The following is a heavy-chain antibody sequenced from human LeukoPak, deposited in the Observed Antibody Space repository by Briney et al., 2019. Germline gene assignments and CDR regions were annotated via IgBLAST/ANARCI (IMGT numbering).Heavy chain of an antibody. D-gene: IGHD5-24*01. CDR2: ISYDGSNK. V-gene: IGHV3-30*18. J-gene: IGHJ4*02. CDR1: GFTFSSYG. CDR3: AKEGWGWLQLGGYFDY. Sequence: AGGSLRLSCAASGFTFSSYGMHWVRQAPGKGLEWVAVISYDGSNKYYADSVKGRFTISRDNSKNTLYLQMNSLRAEDTAVYYCAKEGWGWLQLGGYFDYWGQGTLVTVSS.